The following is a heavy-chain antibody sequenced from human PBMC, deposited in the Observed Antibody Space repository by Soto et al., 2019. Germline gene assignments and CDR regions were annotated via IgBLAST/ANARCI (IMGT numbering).Heavy chain of an antibody. CDR3: AKSDGARYYFDY. V-gene: IGHV3-23*01. CDR2: ISGSGGST. D-gene: IGHD3-10*01. Sequence: GGSLRHSCAASGGTCISYAMSWVRQAPGKGLEWVSAISGSGGSTYYADSVKGRFTISRDNSKNTLYLQMNSLRAEDTAVYYCAKSDGARYYFDYWGQGTLVTVSS. J-gene: IGHJ4*02. CDR1: GGTCISYA.